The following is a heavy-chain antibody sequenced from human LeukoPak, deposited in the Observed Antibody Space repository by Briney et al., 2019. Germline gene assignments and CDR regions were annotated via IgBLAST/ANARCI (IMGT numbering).Heavy chain of an antibody. CDR2: IFPGDSDT. J-gene: IGHJ4*02. V-gene: IGHV5-51*01. CDR3: ATMRELEFEEYYFDY. Sequence: GESLKISCKGSGYSFATYWIGWVRQIPGKGLEWMGIIFPGDSDTTYSPSLQGHVTFSADKSINTAYMQWSSLKASDTAIYYCATMRELEFEEYYFDYWGQGTLVTVSS. CDR1: GYSFATYW. D-gene: IGHD1-1*01.